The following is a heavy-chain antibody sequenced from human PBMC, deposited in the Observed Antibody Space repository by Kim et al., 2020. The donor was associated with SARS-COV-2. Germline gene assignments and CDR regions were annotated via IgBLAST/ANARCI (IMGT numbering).Heavy chain of an antibody. D-gene: IGHD3-22*01. Sequence: SETLSLTCTVSGGSISSYYWSWIRQPPGKGLEWIGYIYYSGSTNYNPSLKSRVTISVDTSKNQFSLKLSSVTAADTAVYYCARTSLQYDSSGGIDYWGQGTLVTVSS. CDR2: IYYSGST. J-gene: IGHJ4*02. V-gene: IGHV4-59*08. CDR1: GGSISSYY. CDR3: ARTSLQYDSSGGIDY.